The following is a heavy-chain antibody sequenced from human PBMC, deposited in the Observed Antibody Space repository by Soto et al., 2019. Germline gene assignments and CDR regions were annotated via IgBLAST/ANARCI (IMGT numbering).Heavy chain of an antibody. D-gene: IGHD1-20*01. CDR2: INGRSNYK. CDR1: GFMFSTYV. V-gene: IGHV3-21*01. CDR3: ARGDGITGETSGFDY. Sequence: PCRCLRLSCATCGFMFSTYVMNWVRQAPGKGLEWVSSINGRSNYKYYANSGRGRFTISRDNAKNSLCLQMSSLTAEDTAVYYCARGDGITGETSGFDYWGHGTLVTVSS. J-gene: IGHJ4*01.